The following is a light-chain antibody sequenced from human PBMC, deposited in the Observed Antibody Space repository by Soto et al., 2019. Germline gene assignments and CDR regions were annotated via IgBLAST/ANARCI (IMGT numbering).Light chain of an antibody. V-gene: IGKV1-16*01. Sequence: DIQMTQSPSSLSASVGDRVTMTCRASQDIKKYLAWFQQKPRKAPKSLIYDASSLQSGVPSRFSGSGSGTDFTLTISSLQPEDFATYYCHQYNSYPLTFGGGTRVEIK. J-gene: IGKJ4*01. CDR1: QDIKKY. CDR3: HQYNSYPLT. CDR2: DAS.